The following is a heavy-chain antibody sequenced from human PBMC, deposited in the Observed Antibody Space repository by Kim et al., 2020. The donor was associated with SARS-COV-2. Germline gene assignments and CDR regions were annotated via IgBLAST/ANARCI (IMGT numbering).Heavy chain of an antibody. CDR3: ASPSHLYSSGWYEGYFFDY. Sequence: SETLSLTCTVSGGSISSSSYYWGWIRQPPGKGLEWIGSIYYSGSTYYNPSLKSRVTISVDTSKNQFSLKLSSVTAADTAVYYCASPSHLYSSGWYEGYFFDYWGQGTLVTVSS. D-gene: IGHD6-19*01. V-gene: IGHV4-39*01. CDR1: GGSISSSSYY. J-gene: IGHJ4*02. CDR2: IYYSGST.